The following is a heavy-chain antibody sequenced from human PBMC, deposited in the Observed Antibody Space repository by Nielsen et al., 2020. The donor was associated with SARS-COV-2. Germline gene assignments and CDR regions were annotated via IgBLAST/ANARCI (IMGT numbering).Heavy chain of an antibody. CDR3: ARDISGWGWFDP. V-gene: IGHV3-66*01. CDR1: GFTVSSSY. D-gene: IGHD6-19*01. CDR2: IYSGGST. Sequence: GESLKISCAASGFTVSSSYMSWVRQAPGKGLEWVSLIYSGGSTYYADSMKGRFTISRDSSKNTLYLQMDSLRAEDTAVYYCARDISGWGWFDPWGQGTLVTVSS. J-gene: IGHJ5*02.